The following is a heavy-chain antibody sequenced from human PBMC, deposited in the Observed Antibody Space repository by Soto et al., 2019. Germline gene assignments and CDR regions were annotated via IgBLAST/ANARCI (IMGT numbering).Heavy chain of an antibody. CDR3: VKDHGSSSPVPNWFAP. D-gene: IGHD6-6*01. CDR2: ISSNGGST. CDR1: GFTFSSYA. V-gene: IGHV3-64D*06. J-gene: IGHJ5*02. Sequence: GGSLRLSCSASGFTFSSYAMHWVRQAPGKGLEYVSAISSNGGSTYYADSVKGRFTISRDNSKNTLYLQMSSLRAEDTAVYYCVKDHGSSSPVPNWFAPWGQGTLVTVSS.